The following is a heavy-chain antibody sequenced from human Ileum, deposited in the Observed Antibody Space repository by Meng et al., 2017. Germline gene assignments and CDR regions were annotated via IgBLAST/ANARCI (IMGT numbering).Heavy chain of an antibody. D-gene: IGHD2-21*01. CDR3: ARVNPGIFDY. Sequence: GGSLRLSCAASAFTFSGYSMSWVRQAPGKGREWVANINQDGSETYYVDSVKGRFSISRDNPKNSIYLQMNSLRAEDTAVYYCARVNPGIFDYWGQGTLVTVSS. V-gene: IGHV3-7*01. CDR2: INQDGSET. CDR1: AFTFSGYS. J-gene: IGHJ4*02.